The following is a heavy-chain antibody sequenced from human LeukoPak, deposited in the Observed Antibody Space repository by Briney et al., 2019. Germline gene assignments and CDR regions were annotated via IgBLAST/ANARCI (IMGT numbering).Heavy chain of an antibody. CDR2: INHSGST. V-gene: IGHV4-34*01. J-gene: IGHJ4*02. CDR3: ARVAGRGPFDY. Sequence: SETLSLTCAVYGGSFSGYYWSWIRQPPGKGLEWIGEINHSGSTNYNPSLKSRVTISVDTSKNQFSLKLSSVTAADTAVYYCARVAGRGPFDYWGQGTLVTVSS. CDR1: GGSFSGYY. D-gene: IGHD6-19*01.